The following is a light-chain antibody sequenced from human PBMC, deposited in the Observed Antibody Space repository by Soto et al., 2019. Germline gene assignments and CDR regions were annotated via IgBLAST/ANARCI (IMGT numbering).Light chain of an antibody. Sequence: DIEITQSPSSLSASVGDTVTITCRASQSLSNYLNWYQVKPGQAPKFLIYAASSLQSGVPSRFSGSRSGTEFSLTITSLQPEDFATYFCQQSYSNPLTFGGGTKWIS. V-gene: IGKV1-39*01. CDR1: QSLSNY. CDR2: AAS. CDR3: QQSYSNPLT. J-gene: IGKJ4*01.